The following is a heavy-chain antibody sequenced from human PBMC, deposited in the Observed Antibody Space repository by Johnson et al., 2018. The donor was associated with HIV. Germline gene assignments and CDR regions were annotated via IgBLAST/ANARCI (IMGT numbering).Heavy chain of an antibody. CDR1: EFTFSTFSRNA. D-gene: IGHD2-2*01. Sequence: QVQLVESGGGVVQPGRSLRLSCAASEFTFSTFSRNAMHWVRQAPGKGLEWVAVISYDGTNKYYADPVKGRFTVSRDNSKNTLYLQMNSRRAEDTAVYYCAKGGGLLSAFDIWGQGTMVTVSS. V-gene: IGHV3-30-3*01. CDR2: ISYDGTNK. CDR3: AKGGGLLSAFDI. J-gene: IGHJ3*02.